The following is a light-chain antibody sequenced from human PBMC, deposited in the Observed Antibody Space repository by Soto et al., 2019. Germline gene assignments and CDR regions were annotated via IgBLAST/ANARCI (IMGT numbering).Light chain of an antibody. CDR1: QGVTTN. J-gene: IGKJ5*01. CDR3: QQYNNWPFS. V-gene: IGKV3-15*01. CDR2: DVS. Sequence: VMTQSPATLSVSPCEIATLSCRAGQGVTTNFAWYQQKSGQSPRLLIYDVSTRATGVPARFSGTGSETDFTLTISGLQSDDSAVYFCQQYNNWPFSFGQGTRLEIK.